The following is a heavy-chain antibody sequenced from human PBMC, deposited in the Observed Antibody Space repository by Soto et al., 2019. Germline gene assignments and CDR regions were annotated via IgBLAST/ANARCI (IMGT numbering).Heavy chain of an antibody. D-gene: IGHD6-6*01. CDR2: VYHTGRT. CDR3: ARDQSSSPDFFDY. V-gene: IGHV4-30-4*01. Sequence: SETLSLTCNVSGASISSDDYYWTWIRQPPGKGLEWIGYVYHTGRTSYNPALRSRLTISIDRSKNQFSLTLSSVSAADTALYYCARDQSSSPDFFDYWGQGTLVTVSS. CDR1: GASISSDDYY. J-gene: IGHJ4*02.